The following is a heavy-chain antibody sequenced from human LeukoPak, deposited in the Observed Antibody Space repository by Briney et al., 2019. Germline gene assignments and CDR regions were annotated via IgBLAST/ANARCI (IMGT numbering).Heavy chain of an antibody. V-gene: IGHV1-46*01. CDR3: AGEPQGIVVVTHDAFDI. Sequence: ASVKVSCKAFGYTFTSYYMHWVRQAPGQGLEWMGIINPSGGSTSYAQKFQGRVTMTRDTSTSTVYMELSSLRSEDTAVCYCAGEPQGIVVVTHDAFDIWGQGTMVTVSS. CDR1: GYTFTSYY. D-gene: IGHD3-22*01. CDR2: INPSGGST. J-gene: IGHJ3*02.